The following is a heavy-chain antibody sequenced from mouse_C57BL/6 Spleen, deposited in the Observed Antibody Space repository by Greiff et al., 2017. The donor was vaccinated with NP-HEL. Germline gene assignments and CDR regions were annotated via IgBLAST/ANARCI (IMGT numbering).Heavy chain of an antibody. CDR3: ARRGKLSYYCDY. CDR1: GYTFTDYH. CDR2: INPNNGGT. J-gene: IGHJ2*01. V-gene: IGHV1-18*01. Sequence: EVQLQQSGPELVKPGASVKIPCKASGYTFTDYHMDWVKQSHGKSLEWIGDINPNNGGTIYNQKFKGKATLTVDKSSSTAYMELRSLTSEDTAVYYWARRGKLSYYCDYWGQGTTRTVSS.